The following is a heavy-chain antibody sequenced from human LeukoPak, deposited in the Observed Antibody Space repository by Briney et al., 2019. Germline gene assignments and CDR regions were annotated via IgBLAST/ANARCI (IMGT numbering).Heavy chain of an antibody. CDR3: AKDWGLSSSYYFDS. CDR1: GFSFRSFC. V-gene: IGHV3-33*06. D-gene: IGHD7-27*01. Sequence: GRSLRLSCAASGFSFRSFCMHWVRQAPGKGLEWLALIWYDGSKTFYADSAKGRFTISRDNSKNTLHLLMTRLRAEDTAIYYCAKDWGLSSSYYFDSWGQGTQVAVSS. CDR2: IWYDGSKT. J-gene: IGHJ4*02.